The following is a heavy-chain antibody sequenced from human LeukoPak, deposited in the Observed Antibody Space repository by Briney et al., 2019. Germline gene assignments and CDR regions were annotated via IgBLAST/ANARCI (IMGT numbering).Heavy chain of an antibody. CDR1: GGTFSSYA. Sequence: ASVKVSCKASGGTFSSYAISWVRRAPGQGLEWMGWISAYNGNTNYAQKLQGRVTMTTETSTSTAYMELRSLRSDDTAVYYCARVLSYSSGSYAMNYWGQGTLVTVSS. CDR2: ISAYNGNT. D-gene: IGHD3-10*01. J-gene: IGHJ4*02. V-gene: IGHV1-18*01. CDR3: ARVLSYSSGSYAMNY.